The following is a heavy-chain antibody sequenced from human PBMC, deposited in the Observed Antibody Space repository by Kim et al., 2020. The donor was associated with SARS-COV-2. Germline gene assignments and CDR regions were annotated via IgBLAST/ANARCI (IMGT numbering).Heavy chain of an antibody. CDR1: GYIFTESS. V-gene: IGHV1-24*01. CDR2: FDPEDGEP. J-gene: IGHJ4*02. D-gene: IGHD3-22*01. CDR3: ATDGFHDSSGYSRFDS. Sequence: ASVKVSCKASGYIFTESSIYWVRQAPGKGLEWMGGFDPEDGEPMYAQKFQGRVTMAEDTSTDTAYMELRSLRSEDTAVYYCATDGFHDSSGYSRFDSWGQ.